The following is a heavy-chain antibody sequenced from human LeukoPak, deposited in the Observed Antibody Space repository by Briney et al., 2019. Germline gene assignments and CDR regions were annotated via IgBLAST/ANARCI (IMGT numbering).Heavy chain of an antibody. CDR2: INSDGINT. CDR3: ARDKGTLDY. Sequence: GGSLRLSCAASGFTFSNYWMHWVRHAPGKGLVWVSRINSDGINTSYADSVKGRFTISRDNSKNTLYLQMNSLRAEDTAVYYCARDKGTLDYWGQGTLVTVSS. CDR1: GFTFSNYW. D-gene: IGHD1/OR15-1a*01. J-gene: IGHJ4*02. V-gene: IGHV3-74*01.